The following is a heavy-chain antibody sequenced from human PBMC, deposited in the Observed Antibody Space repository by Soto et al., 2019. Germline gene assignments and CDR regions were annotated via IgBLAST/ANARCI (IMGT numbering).Heavy chain of an antibody. CDR1: DDSIGPYY. V-gene: IGHV4-4*08. Sequence: QEQLRESGPGLVKPSETLSLTCSISDDSIGPYYWTWIRQPPRKELQWIGYVSTSGSTKYNPSLRSRVTISLVASNSQFSLTMSSVTAADTGVYYCAREVVGNTWPGIFDSWGRGTLVVGSS. CDR3: AREVVGNTWPGIFDS. CDR2: VSTSGST. J-gene: IGHJ4*02.